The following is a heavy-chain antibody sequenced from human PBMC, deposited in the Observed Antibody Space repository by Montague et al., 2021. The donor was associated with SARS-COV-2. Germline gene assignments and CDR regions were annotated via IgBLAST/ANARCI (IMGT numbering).Heavy chain of an antibody. CDR1: GASISSSENS. CDR2: IFYSGTT. D-gene: IGHD3-16*02. Sequence: SETLSLTCNVSGASISSSENSWDWIRQSPGKGLEWFGSIFYSGTTYFNPSLRSRIAISVDTSKNQFSLKVTSVTAADTAVYYCARHVTFGGVVVALDYWGQGHLVSVSS. J-gene: IGHJ4*02. CDR3: ARHVTFGGVVVALDY. V-gene: IGHV4-39*01.